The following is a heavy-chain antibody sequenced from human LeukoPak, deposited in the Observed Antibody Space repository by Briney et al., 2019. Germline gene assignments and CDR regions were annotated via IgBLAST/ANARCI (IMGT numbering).Heavy chain of an antibody. CDR2: ISYDGSNK. V-gene: IGHV3-30-3*01. J-gene: IGHJ4*02. CDR1: GFTFSSYA. CDR3: ARLADY. Sequence: PGGSLRLSCAASGFTFSSYAMHWVRQAPGKGLEWVAVISYDGSNKYYADSVKGRFTISRDNAKNSLYLQMNSLRGEDTAVYYCARLADYWGQGILVTVSS.